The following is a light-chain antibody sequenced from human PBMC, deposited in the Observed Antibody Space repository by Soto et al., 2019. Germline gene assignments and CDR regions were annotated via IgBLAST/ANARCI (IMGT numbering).Light chain of an antibody. CDR2: DLT. CDR3: SSFTSGSTYV. V-gene: IGLV2-14*03. CDR1: SSDVGGYNF. Sequence: QSALAQPASVSGSPGQSITISCTGTSSDVGGYNFVSWYQQHPGKAPKLMIYDLTYRSSGVSYRFSGSKSGNTASLTISGLRAEDEADYYCSSFTSGSTYVFGTGTKLTVL. J-gene: IGLJ1*01.